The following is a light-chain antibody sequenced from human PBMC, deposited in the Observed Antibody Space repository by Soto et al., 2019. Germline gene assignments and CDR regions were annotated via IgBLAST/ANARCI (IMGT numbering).Light chain of an antibody. CDR2: DAS. Sequence: DIQMTQSPSSLSASVGDRVTITSPASQDISNYLNWYQQKPGKAPKLLIYDASNLETGVPSRFSGSGSGTDFTFTISSLQPEDIATYYWQQYDNLPLTFGGGTKVEIK. V-gene: IGKV1-33*01. CDR3: QQYDNLPLT. CDR1: QDISNY. J-gene: IGKJ4*01.